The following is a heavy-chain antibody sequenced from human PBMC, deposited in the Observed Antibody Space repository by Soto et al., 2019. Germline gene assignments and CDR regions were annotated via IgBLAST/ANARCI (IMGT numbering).Heavy chain of an antibody. CDR1: GDSVSSNSAA. J-gene: IGHJ5*02. V-gene: IGHV6-1*01. D-gene: IGHD6-13*01. CDR3: ARAPGEQQLVRTPRWELLRWFDP. CDR2: TYYRSKWYN. Sequence: PSQTLSLTCAISGDSVSSNSAAWNWIRQSPSRGLEWLGRTYYRSKWYNDYAVSVKSRITINPDTSKNQFSLQLNSVTPEDTAVYYCARAPGEQQLVRTPRWELLRWFDPWGQGTLVTVSS.